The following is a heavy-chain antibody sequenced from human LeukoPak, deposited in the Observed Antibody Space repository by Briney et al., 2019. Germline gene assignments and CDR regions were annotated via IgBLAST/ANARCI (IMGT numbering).Heavy chain of an antibody. V-gene: IGHV4-30-4*01. D-gene: IGHD3-22*01. CDR3: ARDRRLGDSRYDY. Sequence: SETLSLTCSVAGGSISSGDSCWSWIRHPPGKGREWIGFIYESGSTYYHPSLKGRITISVDTSKNQSSLNLRSVTVADTAVYYCARDRRLGDSRYDYWGQGTLVTVSS. J-gene: IGHJ4*02. CDR1: GGSISSGDSC. CDR2: IYESGST.